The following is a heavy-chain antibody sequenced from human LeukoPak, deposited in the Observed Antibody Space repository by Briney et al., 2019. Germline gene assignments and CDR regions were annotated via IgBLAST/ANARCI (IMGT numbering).Heavy chain of an antibody. Sequence: GGSLRLSCAASGFTFSSYSMNWVRQAPGKGLEWVANIKQDGSEKYYVDSVKGRFTISRDNAKNSLYLQMNSLRAEDTAVYYCARDPEYSSSWETDYWGQGTLVTVSS. CDR1: GFTFSSYS. J-gene: IGHJ4*02. D-gene: IGHD6-6*01. CDR3: ARDPEYSSSWETDY. CDR2: IKQDGSEK. V-gene: IGHV3-7*01.